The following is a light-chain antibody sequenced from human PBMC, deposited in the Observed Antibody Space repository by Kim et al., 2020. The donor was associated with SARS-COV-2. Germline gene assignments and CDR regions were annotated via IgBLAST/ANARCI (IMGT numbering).Light chain of an antibody. CDR3: QQSYNTLYS. CDR2: AAS. Sequence: SASVGDRVTITCRASQSINNYLKWYQQKPGKAPKLLIYAASSLQSGVPSRFRGSGSGKDFTLTISSLQPEDFAIYYCQQSYNTLYSFGQGTKLEI. V-gene: IGKV1-39*01. CDR1: QSINNY. J-gene: IGKJ2*03.